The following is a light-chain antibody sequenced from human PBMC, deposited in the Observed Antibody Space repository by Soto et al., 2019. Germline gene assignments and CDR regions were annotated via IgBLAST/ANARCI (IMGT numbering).Light chain of an antibody. Sequence: QSALTQPPSASGSPGQSVTISCTGTSSDVGGYNYVSWYQQHPGKAPKLMIYEVTKRPSGVPDRFSGSKSGNTASLTVSGLLAEDEAEYYCQSYDSSLSETVFGGGTKVTVL. J-gene: IGLJ3*02. CDR3: QSYDSSLSETV. CDR1: SSDVGGYNY. V-gene: IGLV2-8*01. CDR2: EVT.